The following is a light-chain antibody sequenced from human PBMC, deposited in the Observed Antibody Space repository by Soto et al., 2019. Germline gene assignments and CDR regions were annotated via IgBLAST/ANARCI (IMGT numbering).Light chain of an antibody. CDR3: QQYGSSPWT. CDR1: QRVSSNL. V-gene: IGKV3-20*01. CDR2: GAS. Sequence: TVLKKSPGPLSFHQGARAPLWCRASQRVSSNLLAWYQEKPGQAPKLLIYGASSRATGIPDRFSGGGSGTDFSLIISRLDPEDSAVYYCQQYGSSPWTFGQGTKVDIK. J-gene: IGKJ1*01.